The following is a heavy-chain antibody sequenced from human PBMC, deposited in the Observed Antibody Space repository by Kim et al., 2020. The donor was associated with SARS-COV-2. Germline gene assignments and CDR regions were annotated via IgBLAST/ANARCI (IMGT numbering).Heavy chain of an antibody. Sequence: GGSLRLSCAASGFTFSSYEMNWVRQAPGKGLEWVSYISSSGSTIYYADSVKGRFTISRDNAKNSLYLQMNSLRAEDTAVYYCARGYYYDSSGYLYFQHWGQGTLVTVSS. J-gene: IGHJ1*01. V-gene: IGHV3-48*03. CDR1: GFTFSSYE. CDR2: ISSSGSTI. D-gene: IGHD3-22*01. CDR3: ARGYYYDSSGYLYFQH.